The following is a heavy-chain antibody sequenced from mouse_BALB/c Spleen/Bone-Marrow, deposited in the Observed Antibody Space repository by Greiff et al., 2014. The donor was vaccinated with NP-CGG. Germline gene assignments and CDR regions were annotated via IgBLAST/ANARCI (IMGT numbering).Heavy chain of an antibody. CDR1: GYTFTDYY. D-gene: IGHD2-1*01. CDR3: ARGIYYGNYFDY. V-gene: IGHV1-19*01. CDR2: VNPYNGGT. J-gene: IGHJ2*01. Sequence: EVKLMESGPELVKPGASVKMSCKASGYTFTDYYMDWVKRSHGESFEWIGRVNPYNGGTSYNQKFKGKATLTVDKSSSTAYMELNSLTSEDSAVYYCARGIYYGNYFDYWGQGTTLTVSS.